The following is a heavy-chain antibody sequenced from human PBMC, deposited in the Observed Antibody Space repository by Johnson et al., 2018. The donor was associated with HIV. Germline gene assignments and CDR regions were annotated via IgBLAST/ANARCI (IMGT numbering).Heavy chain of an antibody. Sequence: QVQLVESGGGVVQPGRSLRLSCAASGFTFSSYAMHCVRQAPGKGLEWVSVMYSGGATHYADSVKGRFTNSRDNSKNTLYRQMNSLRVEDTAVYYCARDRMGGPIDIWGQGTMVTVSS. V-gene: IGHV3-NL1*01. J-gene: IGHJ3*02. CDR2: MYSGGAT. CDR1: GFTFSSYA. CDR3: ARDRMGGPIDI. D-gene: IGHD3-16*01.